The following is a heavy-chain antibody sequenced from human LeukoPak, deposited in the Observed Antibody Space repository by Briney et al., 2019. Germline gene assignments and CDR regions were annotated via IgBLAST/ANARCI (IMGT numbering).Heavy chain of an antibody. J-gene: IGHJ4*02. CDR2: IYWNDDK. Sequence: ESGPTLVKPTQTLTLTCTFSGFSLSTSGVGVGWIRQPPGKGLEWLALIYWNDDKRYSPSLKSSLTITKDTSKNQVVLTMTNMDPVDTATYYCAHKPTVVTPVDYWGQGTLVTVSS. V-gene: IGHV2-5*01. CDR1: GFSLSTSGVG. CDR3: AHKPTVVTPVDY. D-gene: IGHD4-23*01.